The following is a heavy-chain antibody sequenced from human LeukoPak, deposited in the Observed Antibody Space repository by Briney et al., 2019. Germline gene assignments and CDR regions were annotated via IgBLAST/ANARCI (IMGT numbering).Heavy chain of an antibody. V-gene: IGHV1-18*01. CDR2: ISAYNGNT. CDR3: ARGRITMVRGDFDY. J-gene: IGHJ4*02. CDR1: GYTFTSYG. Sequence: ASVTVSCKASGYTFTSYGISWVRQAPGQGLEWMGWISAYNGNTNYAQKLQGRVTMTTDTSTSTAYMELRSLRSDDTAVYYCARGRITMVRGDFDYWGQGTLVTVSS. D-gene: IGHD3-10*01.